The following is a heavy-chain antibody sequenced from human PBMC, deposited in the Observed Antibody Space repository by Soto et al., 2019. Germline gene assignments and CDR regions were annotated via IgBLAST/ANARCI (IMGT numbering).Heavy chain of an antibody. J-gene: IGHJ4*02. D-gene: IGHD2-21*02. CDR1: GFTFSNYA. CDR3: VRDPVSGGSGGAWFDY. CDR2: MSGNGGRI. Sequence: GGSLRLSCAVSGFTFSNYAMTWVRQAPGKGLEWVSLMSGNGGRIVYADSVKGRCTISRDNCKNTLYLQMNSLSIEDTAVYYCVRDPVSGGSGGAWFDYWGRGTLVTVSS. V-gene: IGHV3-23*01.